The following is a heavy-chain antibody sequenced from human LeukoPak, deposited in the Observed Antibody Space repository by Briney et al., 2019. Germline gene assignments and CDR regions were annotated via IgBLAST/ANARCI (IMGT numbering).Heavy chain of an antibody. V-gene: IGHV4-39*01. CDR1: GGSISSSSYY. Sequence: KPSETLSLTCTVSGGSISSSSYYWGWIRQPPGKGLEWIGSIYYSGSTYYNPSLKSRVTISVDTSKNQFSLKLSSVTAADTAVYYCASRRVLEYSSSEYYFDYWGQGTLVTVSS. J-gene: IGHJ4*02. CDR3: ASRRVLEYSSSEYYFDY. D-gene: IGHD6-6*01. CDR2: IYYSGST.